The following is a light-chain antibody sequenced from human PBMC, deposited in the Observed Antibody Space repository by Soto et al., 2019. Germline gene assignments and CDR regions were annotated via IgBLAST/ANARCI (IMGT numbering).Light chain of an antibody. V-gene: IGLV2-11*01. CDR3: CSYAGSYV. Sequence: QSVLTQPHSVSGSPGQSVTISCTGTSSDVGGYNYVSWYQQHPGKAPKLMIYDVSKRPSGVPDRFSGSKSGNTASLTISGLQAEDEADYYCCSYAGSYVFGTGTKLIVL. J-gene: IGLJ1*01. CDR2: DVS. CDR1: SSDVGGYNY.